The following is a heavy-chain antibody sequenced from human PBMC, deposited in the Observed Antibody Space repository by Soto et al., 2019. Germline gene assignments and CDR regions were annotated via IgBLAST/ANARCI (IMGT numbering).Heavy chain of an antibody. CDR3: AKALCCGSYSDYFDY. D-gene: IGHD1-26*01. V-gene: IGHV1-46*01. CDR1: GYTFTTYY. CDR2: INPSGGST. J-gene: IGHJ4*02. Sequence: ASVKVSCKASGYTFTTYYIHWVRQAPGQGLEWMGIINPSGGSTNYAQNFQGRVTMTRDNSKNTLYLQMNSLRAEDTAVYYFAKALCCGSYSDYFDYWGQGTLVTVSS.